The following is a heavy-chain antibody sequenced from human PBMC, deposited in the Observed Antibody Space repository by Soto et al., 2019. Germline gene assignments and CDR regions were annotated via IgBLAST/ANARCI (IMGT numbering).Heavy chain of an antibody. CDR2: IYYSGST. Sequence: SETLSLTCTVSGGSISSYYWSCIRQPPGKGLEWIGYIYYSGSTNYNPSLKSRVTISVDTSKNQFSLKLSSVTAADTAVYYCARGAGSGSYPWDYWGQGTLVTVSS. CDR3: ARGAGSGSYPWDY. V-gene: IGHV4-59*01. J-gene: IGHJ4*02. D-gene: IGHD3-10*01. CDR1: GGSISSYY.